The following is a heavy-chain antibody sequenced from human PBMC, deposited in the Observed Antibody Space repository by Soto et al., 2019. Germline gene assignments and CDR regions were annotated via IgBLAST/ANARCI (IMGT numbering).Heavy chain of an antibody. CDR2: IWYDGSNK. CDR3: ARDSVLRYFDWLPRYFDY. J-gene: IGHJ4*02. CDR1: GFTFSSYG. Sequence: QVQLVESGGGVVQPGRSLRLSCAASGFTFSSYGMHWVRQAPGKGLEWVAVIWYDGSNKYYADSVKGRFTISRDNSKNTLYLQMNSLRDEDTAVYYCARDSVLRYFDWLPRYFDYWGQGTLVTVSS. D-gene: IGHD3-9*01. V-gene: IGHV3-33*01.